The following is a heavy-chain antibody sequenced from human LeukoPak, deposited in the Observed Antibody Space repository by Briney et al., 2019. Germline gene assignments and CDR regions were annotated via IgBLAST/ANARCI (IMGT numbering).Heavy chain of an antibody. CDR3: ARAPTYYYDSSGYYYEYDNWFDP. Sequence: PGGSLRLSCAASGFTFSSYWMSWVRQAPGKGLEWVANIKQDGSGKYYVDSVKGQFTISRDNAKNSLYLQMSSLRAEDTAVYYCARAPTYYYDSSGYYYEYDNWFDPWGQGTLVTVSS. J-gene: IGHJ5*02. D-gene: IGHD3-22*01. CDR1: GFTFSSYW. CDR2: IKQDGSGK. V-gene: IGHV3-7*01.